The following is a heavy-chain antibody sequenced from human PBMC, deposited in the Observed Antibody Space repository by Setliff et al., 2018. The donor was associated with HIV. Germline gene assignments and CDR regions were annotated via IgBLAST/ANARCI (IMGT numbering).Heavy chain of an antibody. J-gene: IGHJ3*01. CDR2: LDPESGEV. CDR1: GYTFSDFY. D-gene: IGHD7-27*01. V-gene: IGHV1-69-2*01. Sequence: ASVKVSCKASGYTFSDFYIHWVQQAPGKGLEWMGRLDPESGEVIYGENFQGRVTISADTSINTTYMELPSLTSEDTAVYYCATGTGKYSVDAFDVWGLGTVVTVSS. CDR3: ATGTGKYSVDAFDV.